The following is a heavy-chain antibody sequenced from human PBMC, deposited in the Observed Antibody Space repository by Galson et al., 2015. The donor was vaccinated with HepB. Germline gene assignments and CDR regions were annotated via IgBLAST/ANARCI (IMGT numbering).Heavy chain of an antibody. V-gene: IGHV3-30-3*01. CDR2: ISYDGTNK. J-gene: IGHJ3*01. CDR1: GFCFRVYA. D-gene: IGHD3-9*01. CDR3: VTDGRVRYGVDAFDV. Sequence: SLRLSCAASGFCFRVYAMHWVRQAPGKGLEWLAVISYDGTNKYYVDSLKGRFTISRDNSKNSLYLQIDSLRTEDTARYFCVTDGRVRYGVDAFDVWGQGTMVTVAP.